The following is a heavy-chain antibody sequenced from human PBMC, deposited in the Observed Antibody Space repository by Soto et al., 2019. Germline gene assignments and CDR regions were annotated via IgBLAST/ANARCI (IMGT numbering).Heavy chain of an antibody. V-gene: IGHV1-2*04. CDR2: INPNSGGT. CDR1: GYTLTELS. CDR3: ARAGMTDYYYMDV. J-gene: IGHJ6*03. Sequence: GASVKVSCKVSGYTLTELSMHWVRQAPGKGLEWMGWINPNSGGTNYAQKFQGWVTMTRDTSISTAYMELSRLRSDDTAVYYCARAGMTDYYYMDVWGKGTTVTVSS.